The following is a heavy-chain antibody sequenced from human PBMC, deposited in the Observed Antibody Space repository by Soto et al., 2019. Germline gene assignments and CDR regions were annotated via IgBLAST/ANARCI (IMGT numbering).Heavy chain of an antibody. J-gene: IGHJ3*02. CDR1: GGSISSYY. CDR2: IYTSGST. D-gene: IGHD3-9*01. Sequence: PSETLSLTCTVSGGSISSYYWSWIRQPAGKGLEWIGRIYTSGSTNYNPSLKSRVTMSVDTSKNQFSLKLSSVTAADTAVYYCARDRPLRYFDVDAFDIWGQGTMVTVSS. V-gene: IGHV4-4*07. CDR3: ARDRPLRYFDVDAFDI.